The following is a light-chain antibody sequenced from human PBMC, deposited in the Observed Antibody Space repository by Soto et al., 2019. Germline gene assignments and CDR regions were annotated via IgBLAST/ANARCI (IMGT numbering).Light chain of an antibody. V-gene: IGKV1-5*03. CDR2: KAS. Sequence: DIQLTQSPSSLSASVGDRVPITCRASQSISTYLNWYQQKPGKAPKLLIYKASTLKSGVPSRFSGSGSGTEFTLTISSPQPDDFATYYCQHYNSYSEAFGQGTKVDIK. CDR1: QSISTY. CDR3: QHYNSYSEA. J-gene: IGKJ1*01.